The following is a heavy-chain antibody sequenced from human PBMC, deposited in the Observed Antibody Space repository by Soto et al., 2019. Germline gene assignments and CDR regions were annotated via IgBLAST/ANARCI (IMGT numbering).Heavy chain of an antibody. CDR2: ISSSSSTI. CDR1: GFTFSSYS. V-gene: IGHV3-48*01. CDR3: XXXXXXXXXDY. J-gene: IGHJ4*02. Sequence: EVQLVESGGGLVQPGGSLRLSCAASGFTFSSYSXXXXXXXXXXGLEWVSYISSSSSTIYYADSVKGRFTISRDNXXXXXXXXXXXXXXXXXXXXXXXXXXXXXXXDYWGQGTLVTVSS.